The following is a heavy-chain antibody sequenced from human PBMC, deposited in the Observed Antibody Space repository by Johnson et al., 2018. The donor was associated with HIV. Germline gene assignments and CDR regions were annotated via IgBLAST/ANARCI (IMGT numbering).Heavy chain of an antibody. CDR2: ISWNSGSI. Sequence: VQLVESGGGLVQPGRSLRLSCAASGFTFDDYAMHWVRQAPGKGLEWVSGISWNSGSIGYVDSVKGRFTISRDNAKNSLYLQMNSLRVDDTAVYYCARASGFDMWGQGTMVTVSS. CDR1: GFTFDDYA. D-gene: IGHD1-26*01. CDR3: ARASGFDM. V-gene: IGHV3-9*01. J-gene: IGHJ3*02.